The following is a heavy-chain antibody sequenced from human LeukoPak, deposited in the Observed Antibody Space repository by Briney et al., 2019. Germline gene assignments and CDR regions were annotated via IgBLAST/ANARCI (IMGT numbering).Heavy chain of an antibody. Sequence: RGSLRLSCAASGFTFSSYAMSWVRQAPGKGLEWVSAISGSGGSTYYADSVKGRFTISRDNSKNTLYLQMNSLRAEDTAVYYCAKGITVRGVKCYGMDVWGQGTTVTVSS. CDR2: ISGSGGST. J-gene: IGHJ6*02. CDR1: GFTFSSYA. V-gene: IGHV3-23*01. CDR3: AKGITVRGVKCYGMDV. D-gene: IGHD3-10*01.